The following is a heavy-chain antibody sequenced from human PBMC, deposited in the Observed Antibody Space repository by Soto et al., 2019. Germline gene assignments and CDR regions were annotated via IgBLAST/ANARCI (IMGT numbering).Heavy chain of an antibody. Sequence: SETLSLTCTVSGGSISSSYWSWIRQPPGKGLEYIGYIYYSGSTNYNPSLKSRVTISVDTSKNQFSLKLSSVTAADTAVYYCARVDYSKLGNNWFDHWGQGTLVTVSS. V-gene: IGHV4-59*01. CDR2: IYYSGST. J-gene: IGHJ5*02. D-gene: IGHD4-4*01. CDR1: GGSISSSY. CDR3: ARVDYSKLGNNWFDH.